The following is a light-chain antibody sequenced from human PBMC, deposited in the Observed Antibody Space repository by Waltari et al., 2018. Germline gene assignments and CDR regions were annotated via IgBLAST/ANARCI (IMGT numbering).Light chain of an antibody. CDR3: QQYDNLPPLT. Sequence: DIQMTQSPSSLSASVGDRVTITCQASQDISNYLNWYQQKPGKAPKLLIYDASNLETGVPARFSGSGSGTDFTCTISSLQPEDIATDYCQQYDNLPPLTFGGGTKVEIK. V-gene: IGKV1-33*01. CDR1: QDISNY. J-gene: IGKJ4*01. CDR2: DAS.